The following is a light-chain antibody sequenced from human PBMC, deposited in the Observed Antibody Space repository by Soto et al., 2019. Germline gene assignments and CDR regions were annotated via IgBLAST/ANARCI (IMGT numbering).Light chain of an antibody. CDR1: QSVSSRS. V-gene: IGKV3-20*01. Sequence: EIVLTQSPGTLSLSPGERATLSCRASQSVSSRSLAWYQQRPGQAPRLLIYDASSRATGIPDRFSGSGSGTEFTLTISILEPEDFAVYFCQQYGSSTPTFGQGTKLEIK. CDR3: QQYGSSTPT. CDR2: DAS. J-gene: IGKJ2*01.